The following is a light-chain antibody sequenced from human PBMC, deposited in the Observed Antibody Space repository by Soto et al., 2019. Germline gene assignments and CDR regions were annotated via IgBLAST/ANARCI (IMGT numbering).Light chain of an antibody. CDR2: EVN. Sequence: QSVLTQPASVSESPGQSITISCTGTSSDVGAYNYVSWYQQHPDKAPKLMIYEVNNRPSGVSNRFSGSKSGNTASLTISGLQAEDEADYFCSSYTSSNTYVFGTGTKVTVL. CDR1: SSDVGAYNY. V-gene: IGLV2-14*01. CDR3: SSYTSSNTYV. J-gene: IGLJ1*01.